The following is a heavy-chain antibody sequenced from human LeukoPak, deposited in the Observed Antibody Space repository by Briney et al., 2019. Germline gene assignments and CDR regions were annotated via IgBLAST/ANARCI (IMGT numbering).Heavy chain of an antibody. CDR3: VRDGRSFDY. CDR2: VKEDASET. V-gene: IGHV3-7*01. CDR1: GFTFIDYW. J-gene: IGHJ4*02. Sequence: GGSLRLSCLGSGFTFIDYWMSWVRQAPGKGPEWVANVKEDASETFYVDSVKGRLTISRDNAKNSLYLQMPSLRGEDTAVYYCVRDGRSFDYWGQGTLVTVSS.